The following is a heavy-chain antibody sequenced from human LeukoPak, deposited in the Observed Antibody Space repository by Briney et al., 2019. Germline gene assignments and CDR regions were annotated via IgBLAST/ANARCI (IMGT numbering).Heavy chain of an antibody. CDR1: GFTFSSYS. CDR3: ARSTSGAIWFGETIDY. V-gene: IGHV3-21*01. J-gene: IGHJ4*02. Sequence: PGGSPRLSCAASGFTFSSYSMNWVRQAPGKGLEWVSSISSSSSYIYYADSVKGRFTISRDNAKNSLYLQMNSLRAEDTAVYYCARSTSGAIWFGETIDYWGQGTLVTVSS. D-gene: IGHD3-10*01. CDR2: ISSSSSYI.